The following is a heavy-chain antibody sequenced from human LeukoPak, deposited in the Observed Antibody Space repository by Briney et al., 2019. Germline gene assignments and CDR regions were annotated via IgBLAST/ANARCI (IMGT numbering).Heavy chain of an antibody. Sequence: GGSLRLSCAASGFTVNSNYLSWVRQAPGKGLEWVSTLYNTGNTYYANSVKGRFSISRGNSKNTLFLQMNSLRAEDTAVYYCARLTADGRLYFVDWGPGTLVTVSS. V-gene: IGHV3-53*01. CDR3: ARLTADGRLYFVD. D-gene: IGHD6-13*01. CDR2: LYNTGNT. J-gene: IGHJ4*02. CDR1: GFTVNSNY.